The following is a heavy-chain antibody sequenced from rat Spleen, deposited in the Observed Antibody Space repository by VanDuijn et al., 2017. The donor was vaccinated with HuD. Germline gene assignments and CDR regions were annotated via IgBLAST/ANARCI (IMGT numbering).Heavy chain of an antibody. D-gene: IGHD1-9*01. J-gene: IGHJ2*01. CDR3: ARRHYGYTDYFDY. CDR2: ISAGGDST. V-gene: IGHV5S23*01. Sequence: EVQLVESGGGLVQPGRSLKLSCEVSGFTLSNYYMAWVRQAPTKGLEWVAYISAGGDSTYCRDSVKGRFTISRDNAKSTLYLQMDSLRSEDTATYYCARRHYGYTDYFDYWGQGVMVTVSS. CDR1: GFTLSNYY.